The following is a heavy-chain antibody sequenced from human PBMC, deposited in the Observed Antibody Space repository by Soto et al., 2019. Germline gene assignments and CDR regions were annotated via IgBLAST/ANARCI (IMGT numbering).Heavy chain of an antibody. Sequence: GASVKVSCKASGYTFTSYYMHWVRQAPGQGLEWMGIINPSGGSTSYAQKFQGRVTMTRDTSTSTVYMELSSLRSEDTAVYYCARESGYCSSTSCPLQGYYYYYGMGVWGQGTTVTVSS. CDR2: INPSGGST. CDR1: GYTFTSYY. CDR3: ARESGYCSSTSCPLQGYYYYYGMGV. D-gene: IGHD2-2*03. J-gene: IGHJ6*02. V-gene: IGHV1-46*01.